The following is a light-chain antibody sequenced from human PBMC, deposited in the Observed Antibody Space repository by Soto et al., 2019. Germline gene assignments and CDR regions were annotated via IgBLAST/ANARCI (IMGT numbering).Light chain of an antibody. CDR3: SSFAGNTRLWV. CDR1: SSDVGGYNY. Sequence: QSALTQPPSASGSPGQSVTISCTGTSSDVGGYNYVSWYQQHPGKAPKLMIYEVTKRPSGVPDRFSGSKSGNTASLTVSGLQAEDEADYYCSSFAGNTRLWVFGGGTKLTVL. J-gene: IGLJ3*02. CDR2: EVT. V-gene: IGLV2-8*01.